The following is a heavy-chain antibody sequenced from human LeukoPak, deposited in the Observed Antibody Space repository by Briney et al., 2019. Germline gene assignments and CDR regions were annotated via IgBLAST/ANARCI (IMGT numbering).Heavy chain of an antibody. CDR3: AVSRRGYSYGNFDY. CDR2: IYYSGST. CDR1: GGSLSSYY. V-gene: IGHV4-59*01. J-gene: IGHJ4*02. D-gene: IGHD5-18*01. Sequence: SETLSLTCTVSGGSLSSYYWSWIRQPPGKGLEWVGYIYYSGSTNYNPSLKSRVTISVDTSKNQFSLKLSSVTAADTAVYYCAVSRRGYSYGNFDYWGQGTLVTVSS.